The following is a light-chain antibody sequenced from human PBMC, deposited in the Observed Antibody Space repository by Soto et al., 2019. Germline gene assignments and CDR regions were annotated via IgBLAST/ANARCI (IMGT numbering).Light chain of an antibody. J-gene: IGKJ1*01. CDR2: GAS. CDR3: HQYGSSPRT. V-gene: IGKV3-20*01. Sequence: VMTQSTVALSVSPGERATLSCMARQNVRKNLAWYQQKPGQAPRLLIYGASSRATGIPDRFSGSWSGTDCTPTISRLEPEDVAVYYCHQYGSSPRTLGQGTKVDIK. CDR1: QNVRKN.